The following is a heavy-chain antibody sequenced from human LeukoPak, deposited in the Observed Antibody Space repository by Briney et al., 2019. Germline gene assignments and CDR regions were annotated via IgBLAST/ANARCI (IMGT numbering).Heavy chain of an antibody. CDR3: ARLKLGAYFDL. CDR2: VYNSGDT. Sequence: SETLSLTCTVSGGSTSRDYWSWIRQSPGKGLEWVGYVYNSGDTGKNPSLKSRVTILLDTSKNQCSLKLTSVSAADTAVYYCARLKLGAYFDLWGRGTLVTVSS. CDR1: GGSTSRDY. J-gene: IGHJ2*01. D-gene: IGHD3-16*01. V-gene: IGHV4-59*08.